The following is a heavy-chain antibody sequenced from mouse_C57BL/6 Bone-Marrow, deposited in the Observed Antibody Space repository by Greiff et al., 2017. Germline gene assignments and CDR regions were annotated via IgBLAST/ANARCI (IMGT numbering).Heavy chain of an antibody. V-gene: IGHV2-9-1*01. J-gene: IGHJ3*01. CDR3: AANYYGSSLAWFAY. CDR2: IWTGGGT. Sequence: QVQLKESGPGLVAPSQSLSITCTVSGFSLTSYAISWVRQPPGKGLEWLGVIWTGGGTNYNSALKSRLSISKDNSTSQVFLKMNSLQTDDTARYYCAANYYGSSLAWFAYWGQGTLVTVSA. CDR1: GFSLTSYA. D-gene: IGHD1-1*01.